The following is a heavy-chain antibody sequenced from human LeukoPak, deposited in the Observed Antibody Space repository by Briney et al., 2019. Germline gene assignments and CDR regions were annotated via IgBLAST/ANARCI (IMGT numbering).Heavy chain of an antibody. V-gene: IGHV1-2*02. CDR2: INPNSGVT. D-gene: IGHD5-18*01. J-gene: IGHJ4*02. CDR3: ARGVKHTATSKGEINN. Sequence: GASVKVSCKASRYTFTGYYMHWVRQAPGQGLEWMGWINPNSGVTDYAQNFQGRVTMTRDTSISTAYVELSRLRSDDTAVYYCARGVKHTATSKGEINNWGQGTLVTVSS. CDR1: RYTFTGYY.